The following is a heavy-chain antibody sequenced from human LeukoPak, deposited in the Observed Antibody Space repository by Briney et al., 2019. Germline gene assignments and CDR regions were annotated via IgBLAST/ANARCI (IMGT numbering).Heavy chain of an antibody. V-gene: IGHV3-21*04. Sequence: GGSLRLSCAASGFTFSSHAMSWVRQAPGKGLEWVSSISSSSSYIYYADSVKGRFTISRDNAKNSLYLQMNSLRAEDTALYYCAKSTGYSYGLGRIYYFDYWGQGTLVTVSS. J-gene: IGHJ4*02. D-gene: IGHD5-18*01. CDR2: ISSSSSYI. CDR1: GFTFSSHA. CDR3: AKSTGYSYGLGRIYYFDY.